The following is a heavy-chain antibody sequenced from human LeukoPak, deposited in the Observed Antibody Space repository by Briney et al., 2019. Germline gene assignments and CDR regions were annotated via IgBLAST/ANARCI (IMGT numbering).Heavy chain of an antibody. V-gene: IGHV4-61*08. Sequence: PSQTLSLTCTVSGGSISSGDYYWSWIRQPPGKGLEWIGYMYYSGSTNYNPSLKSRVTISVDTSKNQFSLKLSSVTAADTAVYYCARAGANWGYYFDYWGQGTLVTVSS. J-gene: IGHJ4*02. CDR1: GGSISSGDYY. CDR3: ARAGANWGYYFDY. D-gene: IGHD7-27*01. CDR2: MYYSGST.